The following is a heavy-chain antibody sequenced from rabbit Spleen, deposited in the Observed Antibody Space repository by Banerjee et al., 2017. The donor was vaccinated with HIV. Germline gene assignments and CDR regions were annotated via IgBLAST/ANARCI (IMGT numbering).Heavy chain of an antibody. J-gene: IGHJ4*01. CDR3: ASNHPYASSSGDDFLFNL. D-gene: IGHD1-1*01. V-gene: IGHV1S40*01. CDR1: RFSFSSNYD. Sequence: QSLEESGGDLVKPGASLTLTCTASRFSFSSNYDMCWVRQAPGKGLEWIACINVGGSGSTWYASWVNGRFTISKTSSTTVTLQMNSLTAADTATYFCASNHPYASSSGDDFLFNLWGQGTLVTVS. CDR2: INVGGSGST.